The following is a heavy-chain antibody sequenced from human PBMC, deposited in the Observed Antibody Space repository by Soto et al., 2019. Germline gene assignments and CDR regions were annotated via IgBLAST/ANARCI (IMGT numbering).Heavy chain of an antibody. CDR1: GASLSGYS. D-gene: IGHD2-2*01. CDR3: ARVGYCSTTSCYNFDF. CDR2: LNHSGST. J-gene: IGHJ4*02. Sequence: ETLSLTCAVHGASLSGYSWSWIRQPPGKGLEWIGELNHSGSTNYSPSLKSRVTISVDTSRNQFSLKLSSVTAADTAVYYCARVGYCSTTSCYNFDFWGQGTPVTVSS. V-gene: IGHV4-34*01.